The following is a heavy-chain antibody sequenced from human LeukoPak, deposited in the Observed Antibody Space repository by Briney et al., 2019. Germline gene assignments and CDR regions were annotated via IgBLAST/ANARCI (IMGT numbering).Heavy chain of an antibody. CDR1: GGSISSGSYY. Sequence: PSETLSLTCTVSGGSISSGSYYWSWIRQPAGKGLEWIGSIYHSGSTYYNPSLKSRVTISVDTSKNQFSLKLSSVTAADTAVYYCARIQGGGAHDYWGQGTLVTVSS. V-gene: IGHV4-39*07. CDR2: IYHSGST. J-gene: IGHJ4*02. CDR3: ARIQGGGAHDY. D-gene: IGHD5-18*01.